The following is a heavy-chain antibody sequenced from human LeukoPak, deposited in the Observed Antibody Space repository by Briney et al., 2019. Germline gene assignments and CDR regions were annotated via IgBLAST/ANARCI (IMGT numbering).Heavy chain of an antibody. V-gene: IGHV4-61*02. CDR3: ARQYIDILTGYHRGELYWYFDL. J-gene: IGHJ2*01. CDR2: IYSSGST. Sequence: SETLSLTCTVSRGSISSGNYYWSWIRQPAGKGLEWIGRIYSSGSTNYNPSLKSRVTISLDTSKNQFSLKLNSVTAADKAVYYCARQYIDILTGYHRGELYWYFDLWGRGTLVTVSS. D-gene: IGHD3-9*01. CDR1: RGSISSGNYY.